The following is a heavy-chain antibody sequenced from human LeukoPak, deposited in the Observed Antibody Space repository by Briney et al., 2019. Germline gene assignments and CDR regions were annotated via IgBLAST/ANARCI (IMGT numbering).Heavy chain of an antibody. Sequence: SETLSLTCTVSGGSIISSSYYWGWIRQPPWKGLEWIGIIYYSGSTYYNPSLKNRVTISVDTSKNHVSLKLSSVAAADTDVYYCARDPETSPPPYNWNDLGAFDIWGQGTMVSVSS. CDR3: ARDPETSPPPYNWNDLGAFDI. CDR2: IYYSGST. V-gene: IGHV4-39*07. D-gene: IGHD1-20*01. J-gene: IGHJ3*02. CDR1: GGSIISSSYY.